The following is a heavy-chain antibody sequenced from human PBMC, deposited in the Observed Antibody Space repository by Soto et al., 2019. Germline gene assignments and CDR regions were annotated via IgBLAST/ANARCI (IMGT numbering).Heavy chain of an antibody. J-gene: IGHJ3*02. CDR1: GFTFSSYS. V-gene: IGHV3-21*01. CDR3: ASVQLEPTPLGAFDI. Sequence: GGSLRLSCAASGFTFSSYSMNWVRQAPGKGLEWVSSISSSSSYIYYADSVKGRFTISRDNAKNSLYLQMNSLRAEDTAVYYCASVQLEPTPLGAFDIWGQGTMVTVSS. D-gene: IGHD1-1*01. CDR2: ISSSSSYI.